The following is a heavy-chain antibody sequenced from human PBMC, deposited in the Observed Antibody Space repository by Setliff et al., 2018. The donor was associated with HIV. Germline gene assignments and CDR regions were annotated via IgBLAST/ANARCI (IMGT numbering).Heavy chain of an antibody. CDR3: HSGYDTEEQSYFDY. CDR2: IWYDGSNK. CDR1: GFTFSSYG. D-gene: IGHD5-12*01. V-gene: IGHV3-33*01. J-gene: IGHJ4*02. Sequence: PGGSLRLSCAASGFTFSSYGMHWVRQAPGKGLEWVAVIWYDGSNKYYADSVKGRFTISRDNSKNTLYLQMNSLRVEDTGVYYCHSGYDTEEQSYFDYWGQGTLVTVSS.